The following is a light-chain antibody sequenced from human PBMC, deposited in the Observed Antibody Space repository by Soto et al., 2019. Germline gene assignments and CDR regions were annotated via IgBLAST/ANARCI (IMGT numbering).Light chain of an antibody. J-gene: IGKJ5*01. CDR2: GTS. CDR1: QSVSSSS. Sequence: SLFTQSPATPSLSPGERATLSCKAIQSVSSSSLAWYQQRPGQAPRLLIYGTSSRATGIPDRFSGSGSGTDFTLTISRLKPEDFAVYFCQRYGSSPLITFGQGTRLEI. V-gene: IGKV3-20*01. CDR3: QRYGSSPLIT.